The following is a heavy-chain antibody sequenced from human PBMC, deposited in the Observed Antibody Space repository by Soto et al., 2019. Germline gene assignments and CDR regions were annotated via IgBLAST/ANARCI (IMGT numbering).Heavy chain of an antibody. D-gene: IGHD3-22*01. J-gene: IGHJ4*02. V-gene: IGHV1-69*13. CDR2: IIPIFGTA. CDR1: GGTFSSYA. CDR3: ARAFTYCYDSRGYYFDF. Sequence: ASVKVPCKASGGTFSSYAISWVRQAPGHGLEWMGGIIPIFGTANYGQKSQGRVTITADESPSAAYVELSSRRSEDAAVAYCARAFTYCYDSRGYYFDFWGQGTLVTVSS.